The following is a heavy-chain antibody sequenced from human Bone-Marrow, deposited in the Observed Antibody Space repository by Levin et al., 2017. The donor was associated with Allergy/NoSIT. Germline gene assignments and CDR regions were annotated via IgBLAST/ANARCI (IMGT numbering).Heavy chain of an antibody. Sequence: GGSLRLSCAASGFTFSSYSMNWVRQAPGKGLEWVSSISSSSSYIYYADSVKGRFTISRDNAKNSLYLQMNSLRAEDTAVYYCARDLGRKGVYFDYWGQGTLVTVSS. CDR3: ARDLGRKGVYFDY. J-gene: IGHJ4*02. V-gene: IGHV3-21*01. CDR1: GFTFSSYS. CDR2: ISSSSSYI. D-gene: IGHD1-26*01.